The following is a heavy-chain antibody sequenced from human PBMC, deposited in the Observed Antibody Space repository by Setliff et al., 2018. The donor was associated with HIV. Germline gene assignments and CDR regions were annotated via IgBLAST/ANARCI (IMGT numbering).Heavy chain of an antibody. J-gene: IGHJ3*01. CDR3: ARVPYRSAWFSGGHDAFDV. CDR2: ISGYNGNT. Sequence: ASVKVSCKASGYTFSRYGISRVRQAPGQGLEWMGWISGYNGNTKYVQKFQGRVTMTTDTSTSTVYMELRSLRFDDTAVYYCARVPYRSAWFSGGHDAFDVWGQGTMVTVSS. V-gene: IGHV1-18*01. CDR1: GYTFSRYG. D-gene: IGHD6-19*01.